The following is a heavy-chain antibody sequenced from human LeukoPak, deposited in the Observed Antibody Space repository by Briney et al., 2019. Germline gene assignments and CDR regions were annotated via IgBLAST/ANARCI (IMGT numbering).Heavy chain of an antibody. Sequence: GGSLRLSCAASGFTFDDYTMHWVRQAPGKGLEWVSFISWDGGNTYYADSVKGRFTISRDNSKNSLYLQMNSLRTADTALYYCSKDGGSGSYFDYWGEETLVTVSS. V-gene: IGHV3-43*01. D-gene: IGHD3-22*01. CDR1: GFTFDDYT. J-gene: IGHJ4*02. CDR3: SKDGGSGSYFDY. CDR2: ISWDGGNT.